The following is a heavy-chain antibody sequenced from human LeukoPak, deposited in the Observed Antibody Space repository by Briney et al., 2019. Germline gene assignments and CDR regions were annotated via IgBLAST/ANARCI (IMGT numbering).Heavy chain of an antibody. CDR3: ARFLHGNSLGY. CDR2: VYFDGSDT. D-gene: IGHD4-23*01. Sequence: GESLQISCQASGDTFTDTYIAWVRQMAGKALEWMGVVYFDGSDTRYSPSFEGQVTISVDQSISAAYLQWTSLKTSDTAMYFCARFLHGNSLGYWGQGTLVTVSS. V-gene: IGHV5-51*01. J-gene: IGHJ4*02. CDR1: GDTFTDTY.